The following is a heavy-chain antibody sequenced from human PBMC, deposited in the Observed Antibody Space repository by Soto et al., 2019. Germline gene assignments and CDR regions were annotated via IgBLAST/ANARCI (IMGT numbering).Heavy chain of an antibody. CDR1: GDSVSSNSGA. CDR3: XXXLXXXPXXWXDP. V-gene: IGHV6-1*01. Sequence: TLSLTCVISGDSVSSNSGAWNWIRQSPSRGLEWLRRTYHRSKWYNDYAVSVKSRITISPDTSKNQFSLQLDSVTPEDTAVYYXXXXLXXXPXXWXDPWGQGTLVTVSS. CDR2: TYHRSKWYN. J-gene: IGHJ5*02.